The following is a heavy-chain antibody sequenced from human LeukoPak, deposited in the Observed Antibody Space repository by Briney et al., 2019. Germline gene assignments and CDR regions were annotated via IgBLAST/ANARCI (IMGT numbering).Heavy chain of an antibody. V-gene: IGHV7-4-1*02. CDR2: INTNTGNP. CDR3: ARGDAYYDILTGYKY. CDR1: GYTFTSYG. J-gene: IGHJ4*02. D-gene: IGHD3-9*01. Sequence: ASVKVSCKASGYTFTSYGISWVRQAPGQGLEWMGWINTNTGNPTYAQGFTGRFVFSLDTSVSTAYLQISSLKAEDTAVYYCARGDAYYDILTGYKYWGQGTLVTVSS.